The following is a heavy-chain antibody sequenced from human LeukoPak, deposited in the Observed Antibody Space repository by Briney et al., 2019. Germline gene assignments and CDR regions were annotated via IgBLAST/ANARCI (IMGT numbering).Heavy chain of an antibody. J-gene: IGHJ4*02. D-gene: IGHD6-13*01. CDR3: ARDSSSWYHFDY. CDR2: INPSGGST. Sequence: EASVKVSCKASGYTFTSYYMHWVRQAPGQGLEWMGIINPSGGSTSYAQKFQGRVTMTRDTSTSTVYMELSSLRSEDTAVFYCARDSSSWYHFDYWGQGTLVTVSS. V-gene: IGHV1-46*01. CDR1: GYTFTSYY.